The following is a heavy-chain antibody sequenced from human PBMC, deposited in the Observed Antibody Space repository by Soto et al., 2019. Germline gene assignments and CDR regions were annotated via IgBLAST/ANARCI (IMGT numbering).Heavy chain of an antibody. J-gene: IGHJ6*02. CDR2: IYYSGST. Sequence: PSETLSLTCTVSGGSISSSSYYWGWIRQPPGKGLEWIGSIYYSGSTYYNPSLKSRVTISVDTSKNQFSLKLSSVTAADTAVYYCARRRSSNLAYYYGMDVWGQGTTGTV. V-gene: IGHV4-39*01. D-gene: IGHD6-13*01. CDR1: GGSISSSSYY. CDR3: ARRRSSNLAYYYGMDV.